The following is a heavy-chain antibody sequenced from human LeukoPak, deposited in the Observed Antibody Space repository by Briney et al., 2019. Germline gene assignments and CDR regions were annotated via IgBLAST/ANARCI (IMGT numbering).Heavy chain of an antibody. CDR2: IRSKAYGGTT. CDR1: GFTFGDYA. Sequence: QPGRSLRLSCTASGFTFGDYAMSWFRQAPGKGLEWVGFIRSKAYGGTTEYAASVKGRFTISRDDSKSIAYLQMNSLKTEDTAVYYCTRAPSYYDSSGYYYVGYWGQGTLVTVSP. CDR3: TRAPSYYDSSGYYYVGY. J-gene: IGHJ4*02. V-gene: IGHV3-49*03. D-gene: IGHD3-22*01.